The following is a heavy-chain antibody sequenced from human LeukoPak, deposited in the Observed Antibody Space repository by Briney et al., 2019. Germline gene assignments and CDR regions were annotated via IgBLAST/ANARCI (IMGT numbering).Heavy chain of an antibody. D-gene: IGHD2-2*01. CDR1: GGTFNNYA. Sequence: SVTVSYKASGGTFNNYAISWVRQAPGQGLEWMGRIIPILGIANYAQKFQGRVTITADKSTSTAYMELSSLRSEDTAVYYCARDLVYCISTSCWDYYYGMDVWGQGTTVTVSS. V-gene: IGHV1-69*04. J-gene: IGHJ6*02. CDR2: IIPILGIA. CDR3: ARDLVYCISTSCWDYYYGMDV.